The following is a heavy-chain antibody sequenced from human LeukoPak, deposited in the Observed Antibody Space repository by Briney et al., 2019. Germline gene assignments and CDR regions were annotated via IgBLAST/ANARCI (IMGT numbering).Heavy chain of an antibody. J-gene: IGHJ4*02. Sequence: GRSLRLSCAASGFTFSSYAMHWVRQAPGKGLEWVAVISYDGSNKYYADSVKGRFTISRDNFKNTLYLQMNSLRAEDTAVYYCARDVTPVAGYFDYWGQGTLVTVSS. CDR1: GFTFSSYA. V-gene: IGHV3-30-3*01. D-gene: IGHD6-19*01. CDR3: ARDVTPVAGYFDY. CDR2: ISYDGSNK.